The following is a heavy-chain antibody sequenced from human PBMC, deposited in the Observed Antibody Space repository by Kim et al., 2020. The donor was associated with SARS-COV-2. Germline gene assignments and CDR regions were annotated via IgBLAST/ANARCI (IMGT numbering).Heavy chain of an antibody. CDR3: ARDRAVASSSWFTEENYFDY. Sequence: SQTLSLTCAVSGDSVSSNIAAWNWIRQSPSRGLEWLGRTYYRSKWYTDYAVSVKSRITINPDTSKNQFSLQLNSVTPEDTAVYYCARDRAVASSSWFTEENYFDYWGQGTLVTVSS. V-gene: IGHV6-1*01. D-gene: IGHD6-13*01. CDR2: TYYRSKWYT. J-gene: IGHJ4*02. CDR1: GDSVSSNIAA.